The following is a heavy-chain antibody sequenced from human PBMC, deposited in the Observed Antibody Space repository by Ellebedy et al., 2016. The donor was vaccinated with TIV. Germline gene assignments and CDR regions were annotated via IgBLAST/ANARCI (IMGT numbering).Heavy chain of an antibody. CDR3: ARSPWFGELTPLLFDY. D-gene: IGHD3-10*01. Sequence: SETLSLTCAVYGGSFSGYYWSWIRQPPGKGLEWIGEINHSGSTNYNPSLKSRVTISVDTSKNQFSLKLSSVTAADTAVYYCARSPWFGELTPLLFDYWGQGTLVTVSS. CDR2: INHSGST. J-gene: IGHJ4*02. CDR1: GGSFSGYY. V-gene: IGHV4-34*01.